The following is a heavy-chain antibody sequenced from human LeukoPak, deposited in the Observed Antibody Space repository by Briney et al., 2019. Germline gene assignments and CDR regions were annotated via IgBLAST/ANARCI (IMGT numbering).Heavy chain of an antibody. D-gene: IGHD3-22*01. Sequence: SETLSLTCAVYGGSFSGYYWSWIRQPPGKGLEWIGSIYHSGSTYYNPSLKSRVTISVDTSKNQFSLKLSSVTAADTAVYYCARDPRYYYDSSGFDPWGQGTLVTVSS. CDR2: IYHSGST. CDR3: ARDPRYYYDSSGFDP. V-gene: IGHV4-34*01. CDR1: GGSFSGYY. J-gene: IGHJ5*02.